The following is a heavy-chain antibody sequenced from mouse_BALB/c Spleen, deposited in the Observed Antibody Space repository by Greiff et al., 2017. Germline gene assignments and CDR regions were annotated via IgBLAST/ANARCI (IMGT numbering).Heavy chain of an antibody. Sequence: QVQLQQPGAELMKPGASVKISYKATGYTFSSYWIEWVKQRPGQGLEWIGVINPGSGGTNYNEKFKGKATLTADKSSSTAYMQLSSLTSDDSAVYFCARKGGNYAFDYWGQGTTLTVSS. CDR2: INPGSGGT. J-gene: IGHJ2*01. CDR1: GYTFSSYW. D-gene: IGHD2-1*01. CDR3: ARKGGNYAFDY. V-gene: IGHV1-54*01.